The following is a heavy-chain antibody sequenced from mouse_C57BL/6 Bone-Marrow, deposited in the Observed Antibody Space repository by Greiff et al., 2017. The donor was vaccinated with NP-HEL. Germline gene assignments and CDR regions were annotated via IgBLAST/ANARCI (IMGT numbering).Heavy chain of an antibody. CDR2: IDPSDSYT. CDR1: GYTFTSYW. D-gene: IGHD1-1*01. V-gene: IGHV1-50*01. J-gene: IGHJ2*01. Sequence: QVQLQQPGAELVKPGASVKLSCKASGYTFTSYWMQWVKQRPGQGLEWIGEIDPSDSYTNYNQKFKGKATLTVDTSSSTAYMQLSSLTSEDSAVYYCAQVYYGSSYYFDYWGQGTTLTVSS. CDR3: AQVYYGSSYYFDY.